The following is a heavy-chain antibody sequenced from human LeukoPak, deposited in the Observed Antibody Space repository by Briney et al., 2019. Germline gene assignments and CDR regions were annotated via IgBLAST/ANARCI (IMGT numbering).Heavy chain of an antibody. J-gene: IGHJ4*02. Sequence: HGASVKVSCKASGGTFSSYAISWVRQAPGQGLEWMGGIIPIFGTANYAQKFQGRVTITADESTSTAYMELSSLRSEDTAVYYCASWPFDFWSGYQFDYWGQGTLVTVSS. CDR2: IIPIFGTA. CDR1: GGTFSSYA. D-gene: IGHD3-3*01. V-gene: IGHV1-69*13. CDR3: ASWPFDFWSGYQFDY.